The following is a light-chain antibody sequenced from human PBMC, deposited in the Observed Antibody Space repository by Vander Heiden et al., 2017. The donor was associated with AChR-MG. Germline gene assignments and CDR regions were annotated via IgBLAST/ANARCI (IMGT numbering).Light chain of an antibody. V-gene: IGKV3-15*01. CDR2: RAS. CDR1: EGVTTN. Sequence: ELVLTQSPATLSVSPGERATPSCRASEGVTTNLAWYQQKQGQAPGLLIYRASTRATGVPARFSGSASGTDFTLIINSLQSEDFAVYYCQQYNSWPGTFGQGTKVEIK. J-gene: IGKJ1*01. CDR3: QQYNSWPGT.